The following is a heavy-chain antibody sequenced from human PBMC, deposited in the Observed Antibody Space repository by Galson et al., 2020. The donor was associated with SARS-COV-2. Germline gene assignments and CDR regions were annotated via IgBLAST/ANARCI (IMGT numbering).Heavy chain of an antibody. V-gene: IGHV4-59*01. J-gene: IGHJ5*02. CDR2: IYYSGST. CDR3: ARDLALYSSGWNGWFDP. Sequence: ETSENLSLTCTVSGGSISSYYWSWIRQPPGKGLEWIGYIYYSGSTNYNPSLKSRVTISVDTSKNQFSLKLSSVTAADTAVYYCARDLALYSSGWNGWFDPWGQGTLVTVSS. D-gene: IGHD6-19*01. CDR1: GGSISSYY.